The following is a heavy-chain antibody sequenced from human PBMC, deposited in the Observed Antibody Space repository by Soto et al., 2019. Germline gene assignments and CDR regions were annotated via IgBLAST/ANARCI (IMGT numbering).Heavy chain of an antibody. CDR3: ARAPYSSSPRYYYYGMDV. J-gene: IGHJ6*02. Sequence: LRLSCVGSAPTVSNYGMHWVRQAPGKGLEWVALISYDGSEEYYADSVKGRFTISRDNSKNTLYLQMNSLRAEDTAVYYCARAPYSSSPRYYYYGMDVWGQGTTVIVSS. CDR1: APTVSNYG. CDR2: ISYDGSEE. D-gene: IGHD6-6*01. V-gene: IGHV3-33*05.